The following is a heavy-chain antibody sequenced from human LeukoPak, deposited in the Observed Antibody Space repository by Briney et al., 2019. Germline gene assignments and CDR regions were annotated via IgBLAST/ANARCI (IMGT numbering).Heavy chain of an antibody. V-gene: IGHV3-53*01. CDR2: IYSGGST. CDR1: GFTVSSSY. D-gene: IGHD2-2*03. J-gene: IGHJ4*02. Sequence: GGSLRLSCAASGFTVSSSYMGWVRQAPGKGLEWISVIYSGGSTYYADSVNGRFRISRDNSKNTVYLQMNILGAEDTAMYYCARVDNSGEGYFDCWGQGTLVTVSS. CDR3: ARVDNSGEGYFDC.